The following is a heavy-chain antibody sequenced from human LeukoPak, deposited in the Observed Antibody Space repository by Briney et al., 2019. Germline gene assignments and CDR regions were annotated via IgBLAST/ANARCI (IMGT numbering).Heavy chain of an antibody. CDR2: ISGGSRTL. CDR1: GFTFGSYE. J-gene: IGHJ4*02. V-gene: IGHV3-48*03. CDR3: AREADSGGYRFDY. D-gene: IGHD3-22*01. Sequence: GGSLRLSCAASGFTFGSYEMHWVRQAPGKGLEWVSYISGGSRTLYADSVKGRFTIPRDNAKNSLYLQMNSLRAEDTALYYCAREADSGGYRFDYWGQGMLVTVSS.